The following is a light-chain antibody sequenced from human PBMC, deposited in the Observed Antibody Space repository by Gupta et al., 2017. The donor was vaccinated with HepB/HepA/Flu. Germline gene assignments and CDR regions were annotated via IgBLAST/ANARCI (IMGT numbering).Light chain of an antibody. CDR2: KAS. CDR1: QSISSW. J-gene: IGKJ1*01. V-gene: IGKV1-5*03. Sequence: LSASVGDRVTVTCRATQSISSWLAWYQQKPGKAPKVLIYKASNLESGVPSRFSGSGSGTEFTLTISSLQPDDFATYYCQQYNDYSWTFGQGTKVEI. CDR3: QQYNDYSWT.